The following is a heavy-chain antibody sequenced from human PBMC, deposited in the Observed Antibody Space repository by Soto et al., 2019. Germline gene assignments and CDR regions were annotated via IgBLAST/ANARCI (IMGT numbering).Heavy chain of an antibody. D-gene: IGHD4-17*01. V-gene: IGHV4-39*01. Sequence: WETLSLTCTVSGGSMSSSNYYWGWMRQPPVKVLECIGSGTTYYNPSLRSRVTISIETSNNQLSLKLNSVTAADTAVYYCANYGRGTGRFDYWGQGTLVTVYS. CDR2: SGTT. CDR3: ANYGRGTGRFDY. J-gene: IGHJ4*02. CDR1: GGSMSSSNYY.